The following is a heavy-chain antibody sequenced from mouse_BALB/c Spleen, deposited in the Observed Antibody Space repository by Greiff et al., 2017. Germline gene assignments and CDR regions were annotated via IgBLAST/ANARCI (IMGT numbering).Heavy chain of an antibody. D-gene: IGHD3-1*01. CDR2: IWAGGST. J-gene: IGHJ4*01. CDR1: GFSLTSYG. V-gene: IGHV2-9*02. Sequence: VQLVESGPGLVAPSQSLSITCTVSGFSLTSYGVHWVRQPPGKGLEWLGVIWAGGSTNYNSALMSRLSISKDNSKSQVFLKMNSLQTDDTAMYYCARQLGFLYYYAMDYWGQGTSVTVSS. CDR3: ARQLGFLYYYAMDY.